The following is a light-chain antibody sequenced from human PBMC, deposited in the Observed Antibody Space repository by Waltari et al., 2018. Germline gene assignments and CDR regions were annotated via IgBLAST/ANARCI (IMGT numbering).Light chain of an antibody. Sequence: SYELTQPPSVSVSPGQTARIACSGDDLPKKFAYGYQQKSGQAPGLVIYEANKRPSGIPESFSGPSSGTVATLTISGAQVEDEGDYYCYSTEYSGNPFGGGTKLTVL. CDR1: DLPKKF. V-gene: IGLV3-10*01. J-gene: IGLJ2*01. CDR3: YSTEYSGNP. CDR2: EAN.